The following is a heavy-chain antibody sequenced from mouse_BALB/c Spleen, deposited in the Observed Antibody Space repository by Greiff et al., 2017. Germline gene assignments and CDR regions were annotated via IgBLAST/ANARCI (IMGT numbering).Heavy chain of an antibody. J-gene: IGHJ2*01. CDR2: IRNKANGYTT. Sequence: EVKLMESGGGLVQPGGSLRLSCATSGFTFTDYYMSWVRQPPGKALEWLGFIRNKANGYTTEYSASVKGRFTISRDNSQSILYLQMNTLRAEDSATYYCARDTPSDYWGQGTTLTVSS. V-gene: IGHV7-3*02. CDR1: GFTFTDYY. CDR3: ARDTPSDY.